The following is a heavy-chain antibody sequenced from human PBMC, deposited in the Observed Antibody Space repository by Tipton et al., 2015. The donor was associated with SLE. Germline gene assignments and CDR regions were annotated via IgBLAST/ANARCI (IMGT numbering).Heavy chain of an antibody. CDR1: GFTFSNYA. V-gene: IGHV3-30*04. CDR3: ARELLPYYGMDV. CDR2: ISYDGSNK. Sequence: SLRLSCAASGFTFSNYAMHWVRQAPGKGLEWVAVISYDGSNKHYADSVKGRFTISRDNSKNTLYLQMNSLRAEDTAVYYCARELLPYYGMDVWGQGTTVTVSS. J-gene: IGHJ6*02. D-gene: IGHD2-15*01.